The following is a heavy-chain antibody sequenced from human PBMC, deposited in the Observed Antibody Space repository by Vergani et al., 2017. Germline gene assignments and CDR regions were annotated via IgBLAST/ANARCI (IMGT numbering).Heavy chain of an antibody. D-gene: IGHD3-10*01. Sequence: QVQLVQSGAEVKKPGASVKVSCTASGYTFTGYYMHWVRQAPGQGLEWMGWINPNSGGTNYAQKFNGWVTMTRNTSISTAYMEMSRLRSAYTAVYYCAVLGPRMGSGSVGYAFDLWGQGTMVTVSS. V-gene: IGHV1-2*04. CDR2: INPNSGGT. CDR3: AVLGPRMGSGSVGYAFDL. J-gene: IGHJ3*01. CDR1: GYTFTGYY.